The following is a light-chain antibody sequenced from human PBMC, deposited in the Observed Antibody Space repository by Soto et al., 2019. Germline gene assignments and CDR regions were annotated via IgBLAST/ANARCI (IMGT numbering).Light chain of an antibody. CDR3: HQSYSSPRYT. J-gene: IGKJ2*01. CDR2: AAS. Sequence: DIQMTQSPSSLSASVGDRVTITCRASQRISRYLNWYQQKPGKAPKLLIYAASSLQSGVPSRFSGSGSGTDFTLTISSLRPEDFATYYCHQSYSSPRYTFGQGTKLEIK. V-gene: IGKV1-39*01. CDR1: QRISRY.